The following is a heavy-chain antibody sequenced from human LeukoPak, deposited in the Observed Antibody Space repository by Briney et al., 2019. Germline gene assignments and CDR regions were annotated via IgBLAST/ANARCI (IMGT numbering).Heavy chain of an antibody. J-gene: IGHJ6*03. V-gene: IGHV3-21*01. Sequence: PGGSLRLSCAASGFTFKNYRVNWVRQAPGKGLEWVSSISSSGSDTYYADSLEGRFTISRDNASNSLFLQMNSLRAEDTAIYYCARDQFYDFWSGHYRPPMDVWGKGTTVTVSS. CDR2: ISSSGSDT. D-gene: IGHD3-3*01. CDR1: GFTFKNYR. CDR3: ARDQFYDFWSGHYRPPMDV.